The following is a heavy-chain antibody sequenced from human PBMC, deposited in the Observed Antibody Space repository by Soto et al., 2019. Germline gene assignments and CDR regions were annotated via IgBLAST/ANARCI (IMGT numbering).Heavy chain of an antibody. CDR1: GFTFRTHG. CDR3: AKMKQGVTTRFRADFDY. D-gene: IGHD4-17*01. J-gene: IGHJ4*02. V-gene: IGHV3-30*18. CDR2: ISYEGDIA. Sequence: GGSLRLSCAASGFTFRTHGMHWVRQAPGKGLGWVALISYEGDIAYYADSVKGRFTVSRDNSKDTMSLQMNSLRVEDTAVYYCAKMKQGVTTRFRADFDYWGQGTLVTVSS.